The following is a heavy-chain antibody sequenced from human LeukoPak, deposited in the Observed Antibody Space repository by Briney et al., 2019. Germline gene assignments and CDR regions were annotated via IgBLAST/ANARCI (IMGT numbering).Heavy chain of an antibody. CDR1: GYTFTSYG. V-gene: IGHV1-18*01. Sequence: GASVKVSCKASGYTFTSYGISWVRQAPGQGLEWMGWISAYNGNTNYAQKLQGRVTMTTDTSTSTAYMELRSLRSDDTAVYYCARGSITMVRGASAFDIWGQGTMVTVSS. J-gene: IGHJ3*02. CDR2: ISAYNGNT. CDR3: ARGSITMVRGASAFDI. D-gene: IGHD3-10*01.